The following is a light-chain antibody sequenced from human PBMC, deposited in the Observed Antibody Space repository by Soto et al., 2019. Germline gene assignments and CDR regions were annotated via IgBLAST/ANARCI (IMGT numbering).Light chain of an antibody. CDR2: GAS. Sequence: EIVMTQSPATLSVSPGERATLSCRASQSISSELAWYQQKPGQPPRLLIYGASTRATGVPARFTGSGSGSDFTLTNSGLQSEDFAVYYCQQGHNWPLTFGQGPRLE. CDR3: QQGHNWPLT. V-gene: IGKV3-15*01. J-gene: IGKJ5*01. CDR1: QSISSE.